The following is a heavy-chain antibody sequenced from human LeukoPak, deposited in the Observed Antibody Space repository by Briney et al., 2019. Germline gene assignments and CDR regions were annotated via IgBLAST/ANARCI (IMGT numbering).Heavy chain of an antibody. V-gene: IGHV3-30*03. Sequence: GGSLRLSCAASGFAFSSYGMHWVRQAPGKGLEWVAVISYDGSNRYYADSAKGRFTISRDNSKNTLYLQMNSLRAEDTAVYYCATALYYYDSSGYYQFDYWGQGTLVTVSS. CDR3: ATALYYYDSSGYYQFDY. J-gene: IGHJ4*02. CDR2: ISYDGSNR. CDR1: GFAFSSYG. D-gene: IGHD3-22*01.